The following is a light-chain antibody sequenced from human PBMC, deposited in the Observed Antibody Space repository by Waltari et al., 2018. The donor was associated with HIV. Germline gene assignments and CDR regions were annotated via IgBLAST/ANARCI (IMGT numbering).Light chain of an antibody. J-gene: IGLJ3*02. CDR1: SSDVGGYNY. V-gene: IGLV2-14*01. Sequence: QSALTQPASVSGSPGQSITISCTGPSSDVGGYNYVSWYQQHQGKAPKLMIYEVSNRPSGVSNRFSGSKSGNTASLTISGLQAEDEADYYCSSYTSSSTLVFGGGTKLTVL. CDR2: EVS. CDR3: SSYTSSSTLV.